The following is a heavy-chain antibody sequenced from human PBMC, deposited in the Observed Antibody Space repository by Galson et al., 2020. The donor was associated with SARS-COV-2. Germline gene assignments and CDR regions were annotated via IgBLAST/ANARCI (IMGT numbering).Heavy chain of an antibody. J-gene: IGHJ4*02. Sequence: GGSLRLSCAASGFTFSDHFMDWVRQAPGKGLEWVGRIRNKASRYSTEYAASVRGRFIISRDDSKNSLSLQMSSLKTEDTAVYYCTRDWSGAVDYWGRGPLVTVSS. CDR3: TRDWSGAVDY. CDR2: IRNKASRYST. CDR1: GFTFSDHF. V-gene: IGHV3-72*01. D-gene: IGHD1-26*01.